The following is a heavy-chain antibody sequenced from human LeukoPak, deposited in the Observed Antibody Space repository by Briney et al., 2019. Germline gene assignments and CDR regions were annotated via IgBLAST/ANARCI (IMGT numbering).Heavy chain of an antibody. CDR3: AKETVGATGYFDL. CDR1: GFPFSSYA. V-gene: IGHV3-23*01. J-gene: IGHJ2*01. D-gene: IGHD1-26*01. CDR2: ISSSGGSA. Sequence: PGGSLRLSCAASGFPFSSYAMTWVRQAPGKGLEWVSTISSSGGSAYYADSVKGRFTISRDNSKNTLYLHMNSLRAEDTAVYYCAKETVGATGYFDLWGRGTLATVSS.